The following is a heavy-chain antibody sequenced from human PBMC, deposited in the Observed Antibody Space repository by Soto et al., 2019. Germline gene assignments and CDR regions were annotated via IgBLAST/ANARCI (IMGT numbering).Heavy chain of an antibody. J-gene: IGHJ3*02. Sequence: QITLKESGPTLVKPTQTLTLTCTFSGFSLSTSGVGVGWIRQPPGKALEWLALIYWDDDKRYSPSLKSRLTITKXXSXNXXVLTMTNMDPVDTATYYCAHSVQEQWLVPLDAFDIWGQGTMVTVSS. CDR1: GFSLSTSGVG. CDR3: AHSVQEQWLVPLDAFDI. CDR2: IYWDDDK. D-gene: IGHD6-19*01. V-gene: IGHV2-5*02.